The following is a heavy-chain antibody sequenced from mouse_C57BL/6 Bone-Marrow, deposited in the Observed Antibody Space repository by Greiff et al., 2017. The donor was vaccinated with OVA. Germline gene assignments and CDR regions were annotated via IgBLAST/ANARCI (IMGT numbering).Heavy chain of an antibody. Sequence: EVQLQQSGPELVKPGASVKISCKASGYTFTDYYMNWVKQSHGKSLEWIGDINPNNGGTSYNQKFKGKATLTVDKSSSTAYMELRSLTSEDSAVYYCARANWENYWGQGTTLTVSS. J-gene: IGHJ2*01. D-gene: IGHD4-1*01. V-gene: IGHV1-26*01. CDR2: INPNNGGT. CDR3: ARANWENY. CDR1: GYTFTDYY.